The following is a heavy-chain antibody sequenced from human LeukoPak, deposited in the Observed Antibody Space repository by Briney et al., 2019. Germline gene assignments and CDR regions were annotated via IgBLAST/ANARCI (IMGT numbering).Heavy chain of an antibody. Sequence: GGSLRLSCAASGFTFSSYSMNWVRQAPGKGLEWVSSISSSSSYIYYADSVKGRFTISRDNSRNSLYLQMNNLTTEDTALYYCAKDRGGYSGFDYWGQGTLVTVSS. CDR2: ISSSSSYI. CDR1: GFTFSSYS. V-gene: IGHV3-21*04. J-gene: IGHJ4*02. D-gene: IGHD5-12*01. CDR3: AKDRGGYSGFDY.